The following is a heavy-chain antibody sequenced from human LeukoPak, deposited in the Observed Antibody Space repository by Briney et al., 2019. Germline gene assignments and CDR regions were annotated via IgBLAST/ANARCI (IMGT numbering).Heavy chain of an antibody. CDR1: GFTFSSYA. J-gene: IGHJ4*02. Sequence: GGSLRLSCAASGFTFSSYAMSRVRQAPGKGLEWVSAISGSGSRTYYADSVKGRFTISRDNSKNTLYLQMNSLRAEDTAVFYCAKDPGYSGCGYFDYWGQGTLVTVSS. CDR2: ISGSGSRT. V-gene: IGHV3-23*01. D-gene: IGHD5-12*01. CDR3: AKDPGYSGCGYFDY.